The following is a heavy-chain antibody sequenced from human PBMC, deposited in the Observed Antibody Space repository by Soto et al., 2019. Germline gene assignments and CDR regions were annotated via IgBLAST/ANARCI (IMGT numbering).Heavy chain of an antibody. CDR3: ANLPLYGSGFDC. D-gene: IGHD3-10*01. CDR1: ALTASKNY. CDR2: ISWNGDAT. J-gene: IGHJ4*02. Sequence: EVQLVESGGGLVQPGGSLRLSCAGSALTASKNYMSWVRQAPGKGLEWISGISWNGDATGYADSVKGRFTISRDNAKNSLYLQMNSLRTEDTAMYFCANLPLYGSGFDCWGQGTLVTVAS. V-gene: IGHV3-9*02.